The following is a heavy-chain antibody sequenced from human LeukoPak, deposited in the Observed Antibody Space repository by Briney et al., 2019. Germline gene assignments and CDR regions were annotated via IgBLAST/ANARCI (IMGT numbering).Heavy chain of an antibody. V-gene: IGHV3-23*01. CDR2: ITGGDGAT. Sequence: PGGSLRLSCAASGFTINTYTLTWVRQAPGKRPEWLSAITGGDGATYYADSVRGRFTISRDNSRNTLYLQMSGLRAEDTAVYHCARDRSTDAISEYWGQGTLVAVSS. D-gene: IGHD1-1*01. CDR1: GFTINTYT. CDR3: ARDRSTDAISEY. J-gene: IGHJ4*02.